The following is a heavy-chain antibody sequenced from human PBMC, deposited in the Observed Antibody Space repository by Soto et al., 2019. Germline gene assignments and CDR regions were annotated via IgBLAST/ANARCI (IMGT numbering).Heavy chain of an antibody. Sequence: SETLSLTCAVSGGSISSGGYSWSWIRQPPGKGLEWIGYIYHSGSTYYNPSLKSRVTISVDRSKNQFSLKLSSVTAADTAVYYCAREERGYYYGMDVWGQGTTVTVSS. J-gene: IGHJ6*02. CDR3: AREERGYYYGMDV. V-gene: IGHV4-30-2*01. CDR1: GGSISSGGYS. CDR2: IYHSGST.